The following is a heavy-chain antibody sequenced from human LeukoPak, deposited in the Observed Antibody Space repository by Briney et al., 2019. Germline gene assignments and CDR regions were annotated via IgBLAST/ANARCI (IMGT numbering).Heavy chain of an antibody. J-gene: IGHJ4*01. CDR1: GCSFSSYC. D-gene: IGHD2-21*02. Sequence: PSETLSLTCTVSGCSFSSYCWSWIRKPPGKGLEWIGYIYESGVSKYNASLKSRVTISVDTSKNKFSLKLSTVSAADTAVYYCARERYQHCGGDCYYTWITGWGQGTPVTAS. CDR3: ARERYQHCGGDCYYTWITG. CDR2: IYESGVS. V-gene: IGHV4-59*01.